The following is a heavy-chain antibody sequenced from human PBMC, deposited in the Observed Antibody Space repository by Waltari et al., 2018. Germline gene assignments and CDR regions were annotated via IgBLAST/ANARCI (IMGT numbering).Heavy chain of an antibody. CDR3: AKDAFGNTYLDF. J-gene: IGHJ4*02. V-gene: IGHV3-30*02. D-gene: IGHD2-2*02. CDR2: IWFDGSDK. Sequence: QVNLVESGGGVVQPGGSLRLSCATSGFTFSNFGMHWVRQAPGKGVVVVALIWFDGSDKFYADSVRGRFTISRDNSARTLYLDMDSLRLDDTAMYYCAKDAFGNTYLDFWGQGTLVTVSS. CDR1: GFTFSNFG.